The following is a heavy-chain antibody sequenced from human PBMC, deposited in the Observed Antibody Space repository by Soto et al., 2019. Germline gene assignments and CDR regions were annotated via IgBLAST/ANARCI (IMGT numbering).Heavy chain of an antibody. CDR2: IDPSDSYT. CDR1: GYIFTSYW. CDR3: ASPVYGDYVNYYYYGMDV. Sequence: GESLKISCNGSGYIFTSYWISWGRQMPGKGLEWMGRIDPSDSYTNYSPSFQGHVTISADKSISTAYLQWSSLKASDTAMYYCASPVYGDYVNYYYYGMDVWGQGTTVTVSS. D-gene: IGHD4-17*01. V-gene: IGHV5-10-1*01. J-gene: IGHJ6*02.